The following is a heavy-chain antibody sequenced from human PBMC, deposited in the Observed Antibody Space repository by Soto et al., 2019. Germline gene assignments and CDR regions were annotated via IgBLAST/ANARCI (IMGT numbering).Heavy chain of an antibody. Sequence: PGGSLRLSCAASGFTFSNAWMSWVRQAPGKGLESVGRIKSKTDGGTTDYAAPVNGRYTITRDDSKYTLYLQMNSLKTEDTYLYYCTTLDTAMVESYYYGMDVWGQGTTVTVSS. CDR2: IKSKTDGGTT. D-gene: IGHD5-18*01. V-gene: IGHV3-15*01. J-gene: IGHJ6*02. CDR3: TTLDTAMVESYYYGMDV. CDR1: GFTFSNAW.